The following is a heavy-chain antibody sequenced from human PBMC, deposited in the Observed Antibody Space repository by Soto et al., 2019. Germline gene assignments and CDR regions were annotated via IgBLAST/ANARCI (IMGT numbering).Heavy chain of an antibody. D-gene: IGHD6-13*01. V-gene: IGHV4-59*01. CDR1: GGSINSYY. CDR2: VYDSGST. Sequence: SETLSLTCTVSGGSINSYYWSWIRQPPGKGLEWIAYVYDSGSTNYNPSLRSRLTMSVDTSKNQFSLNLNSVTAADTAVYFCARGYSSNWFRLDYWGQGIPVTVSS. J-gene: IGHJ4*02. CDR3: ARGYSSNWFRLDY.